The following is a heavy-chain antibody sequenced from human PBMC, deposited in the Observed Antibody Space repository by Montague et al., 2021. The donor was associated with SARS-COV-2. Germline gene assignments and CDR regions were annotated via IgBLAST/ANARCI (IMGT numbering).Heavy chain of an antibody. CDR2: INGASSRT. J-gene: IGHJ5*02. Sequence: SLRLSCAASGFIFSDYNMTWIRQTPGKGPEWISYINGASSRTNYADSVKGRFTISRDNAKNSLFLQMNSLRVEDTAVYYCARGISLFDPWGQGTLVTVSS. CDR1: GFIFSDYN. V-gene: IGHV3-11*05. CDR3: ARGISLFDP.